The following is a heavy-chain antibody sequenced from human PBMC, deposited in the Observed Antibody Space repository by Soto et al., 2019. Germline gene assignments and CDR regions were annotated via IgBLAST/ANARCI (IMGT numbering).Heavy chain of an antibody. CDR1: GYTFTSYG. CDR3: ARWNYYGSGSYYTADYYDYGWDV. CDR2: ISAYNGNT. D-gene: IGHD3-10*01. J-gene: IGHJ6*02. V-gene: IGHV1-18*01. Sequence: QVQLVQSGAEVKKPGPSVKVSCKASGYTFTSYGISWVRQAPGQGLEWMGWISAYNGNTNYAQKLQGRVTMTTDTSTSTAYMELRSLRSDDTAVYYCARWNYYGSGSYYTADYYDYGWDVWGQGTTVTVSS.